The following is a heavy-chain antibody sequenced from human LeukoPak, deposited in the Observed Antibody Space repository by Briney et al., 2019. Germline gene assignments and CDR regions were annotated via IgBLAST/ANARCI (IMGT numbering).Heavy chain of an antibody. CDR2: IYYSGST. D-gene: IGHD6-19*01. CDR3: ARTFGLTPAVAGTGFDY. Sequence: SETLSLTCTVSGGSISNTNYYWAWIRQPPGRGLEWIGSIYYSGSTYYNPSLESRVTISVDTSKKQFSLKLSSVTAADTAVYYCARTFGLTPAVAGTGFDYWGQGTLVTVSS. V-gene: IGHV4-39*07. J-gene: IGHJ4*02. CDR1: GGSISNTNYY.